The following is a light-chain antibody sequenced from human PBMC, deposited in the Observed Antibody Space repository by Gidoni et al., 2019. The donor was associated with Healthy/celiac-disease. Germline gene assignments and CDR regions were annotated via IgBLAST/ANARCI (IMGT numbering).Light chain of an antibody. V-gene: IGKV1-5*03. J-gene: IGKJ2*01. Sequence: DIQMTKYPSTLSASVGDRVTITCRASQSISSWLAWYQQKPGKAPKLLIYKASSLESGVPSRFSGSGSGTEFTLTISSLQPDDFATYYCQQYNSYPYTFXQXTKLEIK. CDR2: KAS. CDR3: QQYNSYPYT. CDR1: QSISSW.